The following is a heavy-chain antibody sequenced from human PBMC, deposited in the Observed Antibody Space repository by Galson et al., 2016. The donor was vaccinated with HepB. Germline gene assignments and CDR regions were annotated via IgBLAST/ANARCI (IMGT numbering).Heavy chain of an antibody. CDR2: IWYDASNK. CDR1: GFTFSSYG. J-gene: IGHJ4*02. CDR3: ARDSYYDDIGSGGGDY. Sequence: SLRLSCAASGFTFSSYGMHWVRQAPGKGLEWVAVIWYDASNKYYADSVKGRFTISRDNSKNTLFLQMNSLRAEDTAVYYCARDSYYDDIGSGGGDYWGQGTLVTFSS. V-gene: IGHV3-33*01. D-gene: IGHD3-22*01.